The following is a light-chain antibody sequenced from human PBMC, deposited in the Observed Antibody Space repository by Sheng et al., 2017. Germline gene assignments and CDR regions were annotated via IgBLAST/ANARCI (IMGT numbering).Light chain of an antibody. V-gene: IGKV3-11*01. CDR2: DAS. CDR3: QQRSNLPLT. Sequence: EIVLTQSPATLSLSPGERATLSCWASQSVTTYIAWYQQKPGQAPRLLIYDASNRATGIPARFIGSGSGTDFTLTISSLEPEDCAVYYCQQRSNLPLTFGGGTKVEIK. J-gene: IGKJ4*01. CDR1: QSVTTY.